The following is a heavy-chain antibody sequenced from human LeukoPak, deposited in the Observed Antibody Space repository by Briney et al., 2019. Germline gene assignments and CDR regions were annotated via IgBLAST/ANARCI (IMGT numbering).Heavy chain of an antibody. Sequence: SETLSLTCAVSGGSISSSHHYWGWIRQPPGKGLEWIASIYSSGSTYYNPSLRTRVTISVDTSKNQFSLKLSSVTAADTAVYYCARDGPRRGGYYRAFDIWGRGTMVTVSS. CDR2: IYSSGST. V-gene: IGHV4-39*02. J-gene: IGHJ3*02. D-gene: IGHD3-22*01. CDR3: ARDGPRRGGYYRAFDI. CDR1: GGSISSSHHY.